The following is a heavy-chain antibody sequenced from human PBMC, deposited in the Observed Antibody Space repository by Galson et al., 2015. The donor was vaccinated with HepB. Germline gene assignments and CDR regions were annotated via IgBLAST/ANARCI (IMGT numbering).Heavy chain of an antibody. CDR2: IYWDDDK. V-gene: IGHV2-5*02. Sequence: PALVKPTQTLTLTCTFSGFSLSTSGVGVVWIRQPPGKALEWLALIYWDDDKRYSPSLKSRLTITKDTSKNQVVLTMTNMDPVDTATYYCAHGNVDTAQGYWFDPWGQGTLVTVSS. CDR1: GFSLSTSGVG. J-gene: IGHJ5*02. CDR3: AHGNVDTAQGYWFDP. D-gene: IGHD5-18*01.